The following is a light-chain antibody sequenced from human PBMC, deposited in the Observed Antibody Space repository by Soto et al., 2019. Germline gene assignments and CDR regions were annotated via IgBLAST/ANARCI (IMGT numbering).Light chain of an antibody. CDR2: DHI. J-gene: IGLJ2*01. CDR1: SSNIGAGYD. CDR3: QSYDSSLSVYVV. Sequence: QSVLTQPPSVSGAPGQRVTISCTGSSSNIGAGYDVHWYQQLPGTAPKLLIYDHINRPSGVPDRFSGSKSGTSASLAITGLQAEDEADYYCQSYDSSLSVYVVFGGGTKVTVL. V-gene: IGLV1-40*01.